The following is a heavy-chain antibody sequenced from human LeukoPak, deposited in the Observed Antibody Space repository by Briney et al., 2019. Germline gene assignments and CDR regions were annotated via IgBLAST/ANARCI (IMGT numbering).Heavy chain of an antibody. CDR1: GFTFSDYY. V-gene: IGHV3-11*06. D-gene: IGHD2-15*01. Sequence: GGSLRLSCAASGFTFSDYYMSWIRQAPGKGLEWVSYISSSSSYTNYADSVKGRFTISRDNAKNSLYLQMNSLRAEDTAVYYCARHIWPPFCSGGSCNRGDAFDIWGQGTMVTVSS. J-gene: IGHJ3*02. CDR2: ISSSSSYT. CDR3: ARHIWPPFCSGGSCNRGDAFDI.